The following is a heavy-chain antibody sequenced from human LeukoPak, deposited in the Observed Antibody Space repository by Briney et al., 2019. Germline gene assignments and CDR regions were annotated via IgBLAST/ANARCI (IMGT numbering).Heavy chain of an antibody. Sequence: QPGGSLRLSCAASGFTFSGSDIHWVRQASGKGLEWVGRIRSKAKNYATAYGASVKGRFTISRDDSKNTAYLQMNSLKTEDTAVYYCMSPMTTVPSRDYWGQGTLVTVSS. J-gene: IGHJ4*02. CDR2: IRSKAKNYAT. CDR1: GFTFSGSD. V-gene: IGHV3-73*01. D-gene: IGHD4-17*01. CDR3: MSPMTTVPSRDY.